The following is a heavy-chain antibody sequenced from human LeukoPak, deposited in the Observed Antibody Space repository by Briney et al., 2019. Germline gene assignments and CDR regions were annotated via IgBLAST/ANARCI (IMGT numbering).Heavy chain of an antibody. Sequence: PGGSLRLSCAASEFTFSNYWKHWVRQAQGKGLVWVSRINSDGSSTSYADSVKGRFTIYRDNAKNTLYLQMNSLRVEDTAVYYCARGFTIFGVVNDGFDIWGQGTTVSVSS. J-gene: IGHJ3*02. CDR2: INSDGSST. CDR1: EFTFSNYW. V-gene: IGHV3-74*01. CDR3: ARGFTIFGVVNDGFDI. D-gene: IGHD3-3*01.